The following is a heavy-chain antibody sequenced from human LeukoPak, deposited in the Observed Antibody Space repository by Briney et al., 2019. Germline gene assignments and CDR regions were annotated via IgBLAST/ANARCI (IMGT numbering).Heavy chain of an antibody. D-gene: IGHD1-26*01. CDR1: GYTFTGYY. CDR2: INPNSGGT. J-gene: IGHJ3*02. CDR3: ARVLREQVDAFDI. Sequence: ASVKVSCKASGYTFTGYYMHWVRQAPGQGLEWMGWINPNSGGTNYAQKFQGWVTMTRDASISTAYMELSRLRSDDTAVYYCARVLREQVDAFDIWGQGTMVTVSS. V-gene: IGHV1-2*04.